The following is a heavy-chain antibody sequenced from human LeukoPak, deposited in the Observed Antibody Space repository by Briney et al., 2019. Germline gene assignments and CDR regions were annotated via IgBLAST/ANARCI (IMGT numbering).Heavy chain of an antibody. D-gene: IGHD3-10*01. CDR2: IIPIFGTA. CDR3: ARGVLIPWVRGFGYYYYMDV. CDR1: GGTFSSYA. Sequence: GASVKVSCKASGGTFSSYAISWVRQAPGQGLEWMGGIIPIFGTANYAQKFQGRVTITTDESTSTAYMELSSLRSEDTAVYYCARGVLIPWVRGFGYYYYMDVWGKGTTVTVSS. J-gene: IGHJ6*03. V-gene: IGHV1-69*05.